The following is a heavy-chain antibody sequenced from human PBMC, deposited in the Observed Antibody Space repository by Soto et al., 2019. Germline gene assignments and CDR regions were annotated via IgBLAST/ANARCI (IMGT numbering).Heavy chain of an antibody. D-gene: IGHD3-16*01. J-gene: IGHJ6*02. V-gene: IGHV1-69*01. CDR3: AGGKSSVRYYYYSYGMDV. CDR1: GGTFSSYA. CDR2: IIPIFGTA. Sequence: QVQLVQSGAEVKKPGSSVKVSCKASGGTFSSYAISWVRQAPGQGLEWMGGIIPIFGTANYAQKFQGRVTITEDESTSTAYMELSNLRSEDKAVYYCAGGKSSVRYYYYSYGMDVGGQGTTVTVSS.